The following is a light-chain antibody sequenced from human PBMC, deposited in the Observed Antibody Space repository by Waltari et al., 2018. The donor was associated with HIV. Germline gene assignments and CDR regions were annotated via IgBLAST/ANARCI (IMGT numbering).Light chain of an antibody. CDR3: QQRYSTPPT. CDR2: AAS. CDR1: QSISNY. J-gene: IGKJ4*01. Sequence: DIQMTQSPSSLSVSVEDRVTITCRASQSISNYLNWYQQKPGKAPKLLIYAASSLQTGVPSRFSGSGSGTDFTLTISSVQPEDFATYYCQQRYSTPPTFGGGTKVDIK. V-gene: IGKV1-39*01.